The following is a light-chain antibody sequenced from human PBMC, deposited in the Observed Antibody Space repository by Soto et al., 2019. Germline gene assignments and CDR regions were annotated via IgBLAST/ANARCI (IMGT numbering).Light chain of an antibody. CDR2: EVS. CDR3: SSYTSSSSLV. Sequence: QSVLTQPASVSGSPGQSITISCTGTSSDVGGYNYVSWYQQHPGKAPQLMIYEVSNRPSGVSNRFSGSKSGNTASLTISGLQAEDEADYYFSSYTSSSSLVFGGGTKLTVL. V-gene: IGLV2-14*01. CDR1: SSDVGGYNY. J-gene: IGLJ2*01.